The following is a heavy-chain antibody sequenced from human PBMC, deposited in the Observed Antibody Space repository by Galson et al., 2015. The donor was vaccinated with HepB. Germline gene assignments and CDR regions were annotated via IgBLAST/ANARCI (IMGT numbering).Heavy chain of an antibody. J-gene: IGHJ6*03. CDR2: IIPILGIA. Sequence: SVKVSCKVSGYTLTELSMHWVRQAPGQGLEWMGRIIPILGIANYAQKFQGRVTITADKSTSTAYMELSSLRSEDTAVYYCAREVGGITIFGVDQPMYYMDVWGKGTAVTVSS. CDR1: GYTLTELS. CDR3: AREVGGITIFGVDQPMYYMDV. D-gene: IGHD3-3*01. V-gene: IGHV1-69*04.